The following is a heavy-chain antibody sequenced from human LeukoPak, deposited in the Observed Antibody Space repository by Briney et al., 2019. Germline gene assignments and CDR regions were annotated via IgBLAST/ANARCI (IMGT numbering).Heavy chain of an antibody. Sequence: PSETLSLTRTVSGGSISNYYWSWIRQPAGKGLEWIGRIYTSGSTNYNPSLKSRVTMSVDTSKNQFSLKLSSVTAADTAVYYCARDRSYSNYVFSYYYMDVWGKGTTVTVSS. CDR1: GGSISNYY. J-gene: IGHJ6*03. D-gene: IGHD4-11*01. CDR2: IYTSGST. CDR3: ARDRSYSNYVFSYYYMDV. V-gene: IGHV4-4*07.